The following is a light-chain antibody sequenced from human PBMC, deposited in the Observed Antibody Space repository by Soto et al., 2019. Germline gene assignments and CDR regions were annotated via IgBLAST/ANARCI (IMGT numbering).Light chain of an antibody. CDR2: DVS. V-gene: IGLV2-14*01. Sequence: QSALTQPASVSGSPGQSITISCTGTSSDVGGYNYVSWYQQHPGKAPKLMIYDVSNRPSGVSNRFSGSKSGNTASLTIPGLQAEDEAEYYCSSYTSSSTVVFGGGTKLTVL. CDR3: SSYTSSSTVV. CDR1: SSDVGGYNY. J-gene: IGLJ2*01.